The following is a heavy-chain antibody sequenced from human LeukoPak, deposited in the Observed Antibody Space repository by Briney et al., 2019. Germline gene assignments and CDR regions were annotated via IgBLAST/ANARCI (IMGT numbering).Heavy chain of an antibody. V-gene: IGHV3-53*01. J-gene: IGHJ6*03. CDR3: ARHYGSGSYYYYYHYMDV. Sequence: GGSLRLSCAASGFTVSSNYMSWVRQAPGKGLEWVSVIYSGGSTYYADSVKGRFTISRDNSKNTLYLQMNSLKASDTAMYYCARHYGSGSYYYYYHYMDVWGKGTTVTVSS. D-gene: IGHD3-10*01. CDR2: IYSGGST. CDR1: GFTVSSNY.